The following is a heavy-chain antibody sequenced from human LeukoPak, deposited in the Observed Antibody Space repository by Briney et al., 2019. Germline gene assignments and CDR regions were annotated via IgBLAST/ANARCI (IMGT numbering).Heavy chain of an antibody. CDR1: GGSFSEYY. Sequence: SETLSLTCGVSGGSFSEYYWSWVRQPPGKGLEWIGEINDSEGTNYNPSFKSLVSTSVDTSKNQFSLNLTSVTAADTALYYCARGSGGEGGTVFFYYYLDVWGKGTTVTVTS. D-gene: IGHD3-16*01. CDR3: ARGSGGEGGTVFFYYYLDV. CDR2: INDSEGT. V-gene: IGHV4-34*01. J-gene: IGHJ6*03.